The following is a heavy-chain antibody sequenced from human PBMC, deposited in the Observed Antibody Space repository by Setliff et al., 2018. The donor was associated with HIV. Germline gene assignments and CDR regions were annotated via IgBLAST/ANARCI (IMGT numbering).Heavy chain of an antibody. CDR1: GYTFTSYD. CDR3: ARNFGLSPSGKYYYYYGMDI. V-gene: IGHV1-18*01. J-gene: IGHJ6*02. Sequence: ASVKVSCKASGYTFTSYDINWVRQATGQGLEWMGWISAYNGNTNYAQKLQGRVTMTRDTSINAAYMELRGLRYYDTAVYYCARNFGLSPSGKYYYYYGMDIWGQGTTVTVSS. CDR2: ISAYNGNT. D-gene: IGHD3-10*01.